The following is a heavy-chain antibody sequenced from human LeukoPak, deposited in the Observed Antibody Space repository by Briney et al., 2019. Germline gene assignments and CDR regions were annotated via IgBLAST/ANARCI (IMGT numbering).Heavy chain of an antibody. CDR3: ALEIPDYFDSANYPGY. CDR1: GLSLSTSGVG. D-gene: IGHD3-10*01. V-gene: IGHV2-5*02. J-gene: IGHJ4*02. Sequence: ESGPTLVKPTQTLTLTRTFSGLSLSTSGVGVGWIRQPPGKALEWLAHVYWDDDKRYSPSLKSRLTITKDTSKNLVVLTVTNMDVVDTATYYCALEIPDYFDSANYPGYWGQGTLVTVSS. CDR2: VYWDDDK.